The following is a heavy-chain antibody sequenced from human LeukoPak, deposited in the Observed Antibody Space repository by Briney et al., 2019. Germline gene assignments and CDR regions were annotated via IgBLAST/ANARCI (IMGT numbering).Heavy chain of an antibody. D-gene: IGHD2-8*01. Sequence: SGGSLRLSCAASGFTFDDYTMHWVRQAPGKGLEWVSLISWDGGSTYYADSVKGRFTISRDNSKNSLYLQMNSLRAEDTALYYCTKDYCSNGVCFFYYMDVWGKGTTVTVSS. CDR2: ISWDGGST. J-gene: IGHJ6*03. CDR3: TKDYCSNGVCFFYYMDV. V-gene: IGHV3-43D*04. CDR1: GFTFDDYT.